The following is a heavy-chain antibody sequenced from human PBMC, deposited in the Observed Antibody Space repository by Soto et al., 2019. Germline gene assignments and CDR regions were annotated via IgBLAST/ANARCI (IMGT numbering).Heavy chain of an antibody. V-gene: IGHV3-43*01. CDR3: AAQLVLENYYYYGMDV. Sequence: PGGSLRVSCAASGFTFDDYTMHWVRQAPGKGLEWVSLISWDGGSTYYADSVKGRFTISRDNSKNSLYLQMNSLRTEDTALYYCAAQLVLENYYYYGMDVWGQGTTVTV. CDR2: ISWDGGST. CDR1: GFTFDDYT. J-gene: IGHJ6*02. D-gene: IGHD1-1*01.